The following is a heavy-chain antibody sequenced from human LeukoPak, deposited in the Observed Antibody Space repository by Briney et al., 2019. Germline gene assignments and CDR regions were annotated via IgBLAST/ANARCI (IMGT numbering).Heavy chain of an antibody. CDR3: ARSRTDTAMVYFDY. J-gene: IGHJ4*02. V-gene: IGHV1-69*06. Sequence: SVKVSCKASGGTFSSYAISRVRQAPGQGLEWMGGIIPIFGTANYAQKFQGRVTITADKSTSTAYMELSSLRSEDTAVYYCARSRTDTAMVYFDYWGQGTLVTVSS. CDR2: IIPIFGTA. D-gene: IGHD5-18*01. CDR1: GGTFSSYA.